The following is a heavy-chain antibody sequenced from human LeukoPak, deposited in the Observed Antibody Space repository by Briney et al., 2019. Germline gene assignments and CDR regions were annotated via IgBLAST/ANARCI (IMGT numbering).Heavy chain of an antibody. J-gene: IGHJ4*02. Sequence: ASVKVSCKASGYTFTSYGISWVRQAPGQGLEWMGWISAYNGNTNYAQKFQGRVTMTRNTSISTAYMELSSLRSEDTAVYYCARGPSDYWGQGTLVTVSS. CDR3: ARGPSDY. CDR2: ISAYNGNT. CDR1: GYTFTSYG. V-gene: IGHV1-18*01.